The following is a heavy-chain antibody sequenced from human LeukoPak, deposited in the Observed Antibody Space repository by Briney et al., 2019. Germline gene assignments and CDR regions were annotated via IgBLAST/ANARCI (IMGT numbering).Heavy chain of an antibody. V-gene: IGHV3-48*04. CDR3: AREGATPFDY. D-gene: IGHD2-15*01. CDR2: ISSSSSTI. CDR1: GFTFSSYS. J-gene: IGHJ4*02. Sequence: SGGSLRLSCAASGFTFSSYSMNWVRQAPGKGLEWVSYISSSSSTIYYADSVKGRFTISRDNAKNSLYLQMNSLRAEDTAVYYCAREGATPFDYWGQGTLVTVSS.